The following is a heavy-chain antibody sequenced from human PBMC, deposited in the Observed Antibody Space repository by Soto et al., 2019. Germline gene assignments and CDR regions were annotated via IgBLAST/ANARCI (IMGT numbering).Heavy chain of an antibody. CDR2: IKQDGSEK. V-gene: IGHV3-7*01. CDR1: GFTFSSYW. Sequence: GGSLRLSCAASGFTFSSYWMSWVRQAPGKGLEWVANIKQDGSEKYYVDSVKGRFTISRDNAKNSLYLQMNSLRAEDTAVYYCVRGSLEWLLQYFYYGMDVWGQGTTVTVSS. CDR3: VRGSLEWLLQYFYYGMDV. D-gene: IGHD3-3*01. J-gene: IGHJ6*02.